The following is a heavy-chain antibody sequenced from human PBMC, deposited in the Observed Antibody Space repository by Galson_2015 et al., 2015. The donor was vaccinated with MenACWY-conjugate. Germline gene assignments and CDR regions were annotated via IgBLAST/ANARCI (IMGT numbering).Heavy chain of an antibody. J-gene: IGHJ4*02. CDR1: GFTFSDAS. CDR3: ATSGPEMAKFDRHG. D-gene: IGHD5-24*01. CDR2: IRSKTYGGTT. Sequence: SLRLSCAASGFTFSDASMHWVRQASGKGLEWVGHIRSKTYGGTTDYAAPVKGRFAISRDDSKNTLYLQLNGLKTEDTAVYYCATSGPEMAKFDRHGWGQGTLVTVSS. V-gene: IGHV3-15*01.